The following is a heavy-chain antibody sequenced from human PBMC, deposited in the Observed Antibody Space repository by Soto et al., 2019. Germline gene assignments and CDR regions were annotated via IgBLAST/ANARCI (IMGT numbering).Heavy chain of an antibody. V-gene: IGHV3-33*01. Sequence: QVQLVESGGGVVQPGRSLRLSCAASGFTFSSNGMHWVRQAPGKGLEWVAIIWYDGSNKNYADSVKGRFTISRDNSKNTLYLQXNSLRAEDTAVYYCARWNLVGPTIDAFDLWGQGTMVTVSS. D-gene: IGHD1-26*01. J-gene: IGHJ3*01. CDR3: ARWNLVGPTIDAFDL. CDR1: GFTFSSNG. CDR2: IWYDGSNK.